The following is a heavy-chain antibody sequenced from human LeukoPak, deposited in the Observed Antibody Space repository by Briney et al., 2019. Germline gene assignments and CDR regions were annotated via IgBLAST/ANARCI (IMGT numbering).Heavy chain of an antibody. V-gene: IGHV1-8*03. CDR3: SRGPWDSGSYFSGYYYYMDF. Sequence: ASVKVSCKASGDTFTSYDINWVRQATGQGLEWMGWMNPNSGNTGYAQKFQGRVTITRNTSISTAYMELSSLRSEDTAVYYCSRGPWDSGSYFSGYYYYMDFWGKGTTVTVSS. CDR2: MNPNSGNT. J-gene: IGHJ6*03. D-gene: IGHD3-10*01. CDR1: GDTFTSYD.